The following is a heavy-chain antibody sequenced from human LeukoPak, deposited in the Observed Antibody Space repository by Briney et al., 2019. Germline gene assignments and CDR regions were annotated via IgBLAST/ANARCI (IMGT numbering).Heavy chain of an antibody. D-gene: IGHD4-17*01. CDR3: ARDRGDYYYLDY. CDR2: IWYDGSTQ. CDR1: GFIFSSYG. Sequence: GRSLRLSCAASGFIFSSYGTHWVRQAPGQGLEWVAFIWYDGSTQYYADSVKGRFTISRDNSKNTLYLQMDSLRAEDTGVYYCARDRGDYYYLDYWGQGTLVTVSS. J-gene: IGHJ4*02. V-gene: IGHV3-33*01.